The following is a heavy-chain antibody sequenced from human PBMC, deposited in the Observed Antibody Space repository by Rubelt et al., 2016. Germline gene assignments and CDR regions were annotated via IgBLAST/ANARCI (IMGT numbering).Heavy chain of an antibody. CDR1: GGSISSSSYY. D-gene: IGHD3-22*01. J-gene: IGHJ6*03. CDR3: ARAVSYYDSSGYGYYYYMDV. Sequence: QLQLQESGPGLVKPSETLSLTCTVSGGSISSSSYYLGWIRQPPGKGLEWIGSLYYRGSTYYHPSLKSRVTISVDTSKNQFSLKLSSVTAADTAVYYCARAVSYYDSSGYGYYYYMDVWGKGTTVTVSS. V-gene: IGHV4-39*07. CDR2: LYYRGST.